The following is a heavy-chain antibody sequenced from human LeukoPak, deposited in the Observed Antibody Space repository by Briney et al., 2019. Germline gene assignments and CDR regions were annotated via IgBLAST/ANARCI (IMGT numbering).Heavy chain of an antibody. V-gene: IGHV1-69*06. CDR2: IVPMFGAP. J-gene: IGHJ4*02. D-gene: IGHD1-14*01. Sequence: SVKVSCKASGGTFSNSAASWLRQAPGQGLEWMGEIVPMFGAPNYGEKFQDRVTISADKSTGTAYMKVSSLRSDDTAVYYCATGRRPENYDYFDYWGQGTLVIVSS. CDR3: ATGRRPENYDYFDY. CDR1: GGTFSNSA.